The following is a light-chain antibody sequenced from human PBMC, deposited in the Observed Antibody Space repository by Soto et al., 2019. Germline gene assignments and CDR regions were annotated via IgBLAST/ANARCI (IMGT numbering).Light chain of an antibody. V-gene: IGKV3-20*01. Sequence: EIVLTQSPGTLSLSPGERATLPCRASQSVSSNYLAWYQQKPGQAPRLLIYGASSRATGIPDRFSGSGSGTDFTLTISRLEPEDFAVYYCQHFGSSLWTFGQGTKVEIK. CDR2: GAS. CDR3: QHFGSSLWT. CDR1: QSVSSNY. J-gene: IGKJ1*01.